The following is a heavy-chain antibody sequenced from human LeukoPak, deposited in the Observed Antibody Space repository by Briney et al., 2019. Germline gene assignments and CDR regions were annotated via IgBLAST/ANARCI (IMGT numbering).Heavy chain of an antibody. CDR2: ITSSSSHI. Sequence: PGGSLRLSCAASGFTFSSYSMNWVRQAPGKGLEWVSSITSSSSHIFYADSVMGRFTISRDEAKKSLYLQMNSLRAEDTAVYYCASSRASRPDWFDPWGQGTLVTVSS. D-gene: IGHD6-6*01. V-gene: IGHV3-21*01. J-gene: IGHJ5*02. CDR1: GFTFSSYS. CDR3: ASSRASRPDWFDP.